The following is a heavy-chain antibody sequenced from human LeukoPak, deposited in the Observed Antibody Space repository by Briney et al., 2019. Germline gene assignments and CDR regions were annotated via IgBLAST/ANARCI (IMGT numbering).Heavy chain of an antibody. CDR1: GGTFSSYA. V-gene: IGHV1-69*13. Sequence: ASVKVSCKASGGTFSSYAISWVRQAPGQGLEWMGGIIPIFGTANYAQKFQGRVTITADESTSTAYMELSSLRSEDTAVYYCAAGSEVLSFGISDYWGQGTLVTVSS. CDR2: IIPIFGTA. D-gene: IGHD6-25*01. J-gene: IGHJ4*02. CDR3: AAGSEVLSFGISDY.